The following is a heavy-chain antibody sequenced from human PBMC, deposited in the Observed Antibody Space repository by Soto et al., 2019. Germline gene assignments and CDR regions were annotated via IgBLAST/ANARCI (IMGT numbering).Heavy chain of an antibody. Sequence: PSETLSLTCTVSGGSISSSSYYWGWIRQPPGKGLEWIGSIYYSGSTYYNPPLKSRVTISVDTSKNQFSLKLSSVTAADTAVYYCARHFDSGYDFWSGRNRAYFDYWGQGTLVTVSS. V-gene: IGHV4-39*01. J-gene: IGHJ4*02. CDR3: ARHFDSGYDFWSGRNRAYFDY. CDR2: IYYSGST. CDR1: GGSISSSSYY. D-gene: IGHD3-3*01.